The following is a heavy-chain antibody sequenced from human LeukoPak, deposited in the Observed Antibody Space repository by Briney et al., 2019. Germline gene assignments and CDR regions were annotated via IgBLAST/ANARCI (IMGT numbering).Heavy chain of an antibody. CDR2: IYVSGTT. D-gene: IGHD3-10*01. CDR1: GFNFRSYG. CDR3: GRHAYGGSPPLS. J-gene: IGHJ4*02. V-gene: IGHV3-66*04. Sequence: GGSLRLSCAASGFNFRSYGMQWVRQAPGKRLEWLAFIYVSGTTFYAASVKGRFTISRDNAKNTVYLQMNNLRAEDTALYYCGRHAYGGSPPLSWGQGALVTVSS.